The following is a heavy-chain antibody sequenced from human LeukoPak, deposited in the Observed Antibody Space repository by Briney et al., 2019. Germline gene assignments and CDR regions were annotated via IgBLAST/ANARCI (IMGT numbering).Heavy chain of an antibody. CDR3: ARDERWAFDY. D-gene: IGHD4-23*01. Sequence: GGSLRHSCAASGFTFSSYSMNWVRQAPGKGLEWVSYINSGSRTISYADSVKGRFTISRDNAKNSLYLQMNSLRGEDTAVYYCARDERWAFDYWGQGTLVTVSS. V-gene: IGHV3-48*04. J-gene: IGHJ4*02. CDR1: GFTFSSYS. CDR2: INSGSRTI.